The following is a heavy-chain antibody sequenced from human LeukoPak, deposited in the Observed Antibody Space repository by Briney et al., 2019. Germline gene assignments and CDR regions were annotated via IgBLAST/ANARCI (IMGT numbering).Heavy chain of an antibody. CDR2: INWNGGSK. D-gene: IGHD6-13*01. V-gene: IGHV3-20*04. Sequence: GGSLRLSCAASGFTFDDYAMSWVRQVPGKGLEWVSVINWNGGSKGYADSVKGRLTISRDNAKNSVYLQMNSLRAEDTALYYCARGLAAAGTPYWGQGTLVTVSS. CDR3: ARGLAAAGTPY. CDR1: GFTFDDYA. J-gene: IGHJ4*02.